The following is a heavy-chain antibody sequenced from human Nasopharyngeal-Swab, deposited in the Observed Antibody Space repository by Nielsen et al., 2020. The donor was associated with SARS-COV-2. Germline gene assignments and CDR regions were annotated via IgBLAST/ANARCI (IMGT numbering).Heavy chain of an antibody. V-gene: IGHV3-33*01. J-gene: IGHJ3*02. CDR3: ARENQQGAVNAFDI. CDR2: IWYDGSNK. Sequence: VRQALGKGLEWVAVIWYDGSNKFHADSVKGRFTISRDNSKNTMYLQMNSLRAEDTDGDYWARENQQGAVNAFDIWGQGTMVTVSS. D-gene: IGHD6-13*01.